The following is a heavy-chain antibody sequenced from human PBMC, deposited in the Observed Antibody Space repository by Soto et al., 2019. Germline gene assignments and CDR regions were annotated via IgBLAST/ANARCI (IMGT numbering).Heavy chain of an antibody. Sequence: PSETLSLTCTVSGGSISSSSYYWGWIRQPPGKGLEWIGSIYYSGSTYYNPSLKSRVTISVDTSKNQFSLKLSSVTAADTAVYYCARTARYYYYYYGMDVWGQGTTVTVSS. J-gene: IGHJ6*02. CDR3: ARTARYYYYYYGMDV. CDR1: GGSISSSSYY. V-gene: IGHV4-39*01. CDR2: IYYSGST.